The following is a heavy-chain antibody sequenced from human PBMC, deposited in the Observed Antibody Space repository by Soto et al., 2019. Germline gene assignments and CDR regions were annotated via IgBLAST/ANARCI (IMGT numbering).Heavy chain of an antibody. J-gene: IGHJ4*02. CDR2: ISYDGSNT. CDR1: GFPFTTYG. D-gene: IGHD3-10*01. CDR3: VGGQYYFDY. V-gene: IGHV3-30*03. Sequence: QVQLVESGGGVVQPGRSLRLSCAASGFPFTTYGMHWVREGPGKALEWVAVISYDGSNTYYADSVKGRFTISRDNSKNTLYLQMNSLRPEDTALYYCVGGQYYFDYRGQGTLVTVSS.